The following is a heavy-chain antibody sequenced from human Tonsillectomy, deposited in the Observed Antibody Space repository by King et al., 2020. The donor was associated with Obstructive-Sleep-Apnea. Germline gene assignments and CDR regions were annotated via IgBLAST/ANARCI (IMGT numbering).Heavy chain of an antibody. V-gene: IGHV3-11*01. CDR3: ARDYSNFGLDV. CDR2: ITGSGSII. Sequence: QLVESGGGLVEPGGSLRLSCVASGFALRDYYMTWLRQAPGTGLEWVAYITGSGSIIYYADSVRGRFIISRDNAKDSLFLQMNSLSAEDTAVYYCARDYSNFGLDVWGQGTTVIVSS. CDR1: GFALRDYY. D-gene: IGHD4-11*01. J-gene: IGHJ6*02.